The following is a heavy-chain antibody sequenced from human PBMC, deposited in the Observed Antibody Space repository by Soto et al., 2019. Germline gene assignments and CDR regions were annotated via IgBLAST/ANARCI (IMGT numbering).Heavy chain of an antibody. CDR3: AKDSWSGYSPWSYYYYYYGMDV. J-gene: IGHJ6*02. Sequence: PWGSLRLSCAASGFTFSSYGMHWVRQAPGKGLEWVAVISYDGSNKYYADSVKGRFTISRDNSKNTLYLQMNSLRAEDTAVYYCAKDSWSGYSPWSYYYYYYGMDVWGQGTTVTVSS. V-gene: IGHV3-30*18. CDR1: GFTFSSYG. CDR2: ISYDGSNK. D-gene: IGHD3-3*01.